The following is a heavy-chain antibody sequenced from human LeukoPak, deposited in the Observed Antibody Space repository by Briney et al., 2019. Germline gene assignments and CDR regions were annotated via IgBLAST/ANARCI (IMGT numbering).Heavy chain of an antibody. J-gene: IGHJ3*02. CDR1: GGSFSGYY. CDR2: INHSGST. CDR3: ARLILGRYDILTGYYTVSYAFDI. D-gene: IGHD3-9*01. Sequence: SETLSLTCAVYGGSFSGYYWSWIRQPPGKGLEWIGEINHSGSTNYNPSLKSRVTISVDTSKNQFSLKLSSVTAADTAVYYCARLILGRYDILTGYYTVSYAFDIWGQGTMVTVSS. V-gene: IGHV4-34*01.